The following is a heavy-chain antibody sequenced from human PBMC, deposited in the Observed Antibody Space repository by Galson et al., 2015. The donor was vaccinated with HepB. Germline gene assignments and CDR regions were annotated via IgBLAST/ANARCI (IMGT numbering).Heavy chain of an antibody. V-gene: IGHV3-7*01. J-gene: IGHJ4*02. Sequence: SLRLSCAASGFTFSNHWMSWVRQAPGKGLEWVANMKHDASEKYYVDSVKGRFSIFRDNAKNSVYLQMNSLRAEDTAVYYCAREATVTPYNFDYWGQGTLVTVSS. D-gene: IGHD4-17*01. CDR2: MKHDASEK. CDR1: GFTFSNHW. CDR3: AREATVTPYNFDY.